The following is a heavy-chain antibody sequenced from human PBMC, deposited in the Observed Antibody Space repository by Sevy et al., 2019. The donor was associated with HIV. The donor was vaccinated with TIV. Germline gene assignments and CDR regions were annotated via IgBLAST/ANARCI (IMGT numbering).Heavy chain of an antibody. Sequence: GGSLRLSCAASGFTFSSYAMSWVRQAPGKVLEWVSAISGSGGSTYSAASVTGRFTISRDNSKNTLYLQMNSLRAEDTAVYYCAKADILTGYACDYWGQGTLVTVSS. CDR2: ISGSGGST. J-gene: IGHJ4*02. V-gene: IGHV3-23*01. D-gene: IGHD3-9*01. CDR3: AKADILTGYACDY. CDR1: GFTFSSYA.